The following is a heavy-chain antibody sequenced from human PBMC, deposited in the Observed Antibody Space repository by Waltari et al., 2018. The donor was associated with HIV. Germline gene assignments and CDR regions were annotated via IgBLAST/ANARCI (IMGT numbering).Heavy chain of an antibody. Sequence: QVQLQQWGAGLLKPSETLSLTCAVYGGSFSGYYWSWIRQPPGKGLEWIGEINHSGSTNYNPSLKSRVTISVDTSKNQFSLKLSSVTAADTAVYYCARGPGYYDSSGYYRPFDYWGQGTLVTVSS. CDR1: GGSFSGYY. CDR2: INHSGST. J-gene: IGHJ4*02. CDR3: ARGPGYYDSSGYYRPFDY. V-gene: IGHV4-34*01. D-gene: IGHD3-22*01.